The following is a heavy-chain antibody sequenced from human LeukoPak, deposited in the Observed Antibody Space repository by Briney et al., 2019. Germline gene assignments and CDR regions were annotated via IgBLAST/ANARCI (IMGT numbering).Heavy chain of an antibody. CDR1: GFTLSAYG. J-gene: IGHJ3*02. CDR2: IRSKPYGGKT. D-gene: IGHD2-15*01. Sequence: QSGGSLRLSCTPSGFTLSAYGVSWFRQAPGKGLEWVALIRSKPYGGKTEHAAFGKGRFPPSRGDSTSIVYLQMNSLKTEDTALYYCSRTRISGIDGFYIWGQGTMVTVS. V-gene: IGHV3-49*03. CDR3: SRTRISGIDGFYI.